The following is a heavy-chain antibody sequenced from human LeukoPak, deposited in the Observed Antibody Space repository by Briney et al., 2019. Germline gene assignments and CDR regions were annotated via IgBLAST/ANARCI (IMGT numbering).Heavy chain of an antibody. J-gene: IGHJ3*02. CDR2: INTNTGNP. V-gene: IGHV7-4-1*02. Sequence: ASVKVSCKASGYTFTSYGISWVRQAPGQGLEWMGWINTNTGNPTYAQGFTGRFVFSSDTSVSTAYLQISSLKAEDTAVYYCARETRADAFDIWGQGTMVTVSS. CDR3: ARETRADAFDI. CDR1: GYTFTSYG.